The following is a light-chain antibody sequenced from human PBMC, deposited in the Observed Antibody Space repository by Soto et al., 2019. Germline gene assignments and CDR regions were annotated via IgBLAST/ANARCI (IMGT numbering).Light chain of an antibody. Sequence: AIRITQSPSSFSASTGDRVTITCRASQGISSYLAWYQQKPGKAPKLLIYAASTLQSGVPSRFSGSGSGTDFTLTISSLQPEDFATYYCQQSYSTPFTFGPGTKVDIK. CDR2: AAS. CDR3: QQSYSTPFT. J-gene: IGKJ3*01. CDR1: QGISSY. V-gene: IGKV1-8*01.